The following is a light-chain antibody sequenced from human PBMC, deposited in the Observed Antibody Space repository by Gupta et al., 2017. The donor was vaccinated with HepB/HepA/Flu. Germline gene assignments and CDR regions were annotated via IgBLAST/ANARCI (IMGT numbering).Light chain of an antibody. CDR2: GAS. V-gene: IGKV3-20*01. CDR1: QSVNNNY. Sequence: LVLTQSPGTLSLSPGERATLSCRASQSVNNNYLAWYQQKPGPAPRLLIYGASSRATGIPDRFSGSGSGTDFTLTISRLEPEDFAVFYCQQDGASPLTFGPGTKVD. CDR3: QQDGASPLT. J-gene: IGKJ3*01.